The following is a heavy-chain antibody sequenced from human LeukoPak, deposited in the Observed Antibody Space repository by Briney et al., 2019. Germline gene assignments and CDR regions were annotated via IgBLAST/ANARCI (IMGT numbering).Heavy chain of an antibody. D-gene: IGHD6-13*01. CDR2: IYYSGST. Sequence: PSETLSLTCTVSGGSISSYYWGWIRQPPGKGLEWIGYIYYSGSTNYNPSLKSRVTISVDTSKNQFSLKLSSVTAADTAVYYCARGPGYSSTTDAFEIWGQGTMVTVSS. CDR3: ARGPGYSSTTDAFEI. V-gene: IGHV4-59*12. J-gene: IGHJ3*02. CDR1: GGSISSYY.